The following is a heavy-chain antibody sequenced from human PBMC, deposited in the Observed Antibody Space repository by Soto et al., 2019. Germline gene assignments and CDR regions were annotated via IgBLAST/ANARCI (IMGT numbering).Heavy chain of an antibody. Sequence: PGGSMRVSCAASGVTCSSCATGWVRQAPGKGLEWVSDIIDSGGSTYYADSVKGRFTISRDNSKSTLYLQMNSLRAEDTALYYCAKGRSYYYYYGVDVWGQGTTVTVSS. J-gene: IGHJ6*02. CDR2: IIDSGGST. V-gene: IGHV3-23*01. CDR3: AKGRSYYYYYGVDV. CDR1: GVTCSSCA.